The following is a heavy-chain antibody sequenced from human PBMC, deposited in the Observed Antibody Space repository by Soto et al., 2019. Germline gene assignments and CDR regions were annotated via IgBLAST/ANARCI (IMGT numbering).Heavy chain of an antibody. CDR3: ARQVYSSGWYFDY. J-gene: IGHJ4*02. CDR2: IYYSGST. CDR1: GGSISSSSYY. D-gene: IGHD6-19*01. V-gene: IGHV4-39*01. Sequence: PSETLSLTCTVSGGSISSSSYYWCWIRQPPGKGLEWIGSIYYSGSTYYNPSLKSRVTISVDTSKNQFSLKLSSVTAADTAVYYCARQVYSSGWYFDYWGQGTLVTVSS.